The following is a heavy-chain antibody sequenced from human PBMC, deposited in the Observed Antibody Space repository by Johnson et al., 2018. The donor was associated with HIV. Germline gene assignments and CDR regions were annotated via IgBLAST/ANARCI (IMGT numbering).Heavy chain of an antibody. CDR1: GFTFDDYG. CDR2: ISGSGGST. D-gene: IGHD3-10*01. V-gene: IGHV3-20*04. J-gene: IGHJ3*02. CDR3: ARDFVSFGECTPSDI. Sequence: VQLVESGGGVVRPGGSLRLSCAASGFTFDDYGMSWVRQAPGKGLEWVSGISGSGGSTYYADSVKGRLTISRDNSKNTLYLQMNSLRAEDTALYYCARDFVSFGECTPSDIWGQGTMVTVSS.